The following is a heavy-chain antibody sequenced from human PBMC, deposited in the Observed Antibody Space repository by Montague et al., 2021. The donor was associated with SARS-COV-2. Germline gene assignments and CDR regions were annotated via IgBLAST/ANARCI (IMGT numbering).Heavy chain of an antibody. D-gene: IGHD3-10*01. CDR3: ATYWQGGSGRGS. Sequence: SETLSLTCTVSGVSVSNRYTHWSWIRQSPGKGLEWIGLIDYGGSPNYSPSLHSRVTISLDTSENQLSLRLNSATAADTAVYYCATYWQGGSGRGSWGQGTLVTVSS. V-gene: IGHV4-61*01. CDR1: GVSVSNRYTH. J-gene: IGHJ5*02. CDR2: IDYGGSP.